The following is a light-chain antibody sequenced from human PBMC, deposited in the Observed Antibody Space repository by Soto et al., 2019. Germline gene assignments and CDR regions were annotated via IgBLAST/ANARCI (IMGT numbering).Light chain of an antibody. CDR3: SSYAGSNVWV. CDR1: SSDVGGYNY. J-gene: IGLJ3*02. Sequence: QSALTQPASVSGSPGQSITISCTGTSSDVGGYNYVSWYQQHPGKAPKLMIYEVNSRPSGVSNRFSGSKSGNTASLTISGLQAEDEADYYCSSYAGSNVWVFGGGTKVTVL. V-gene: IGLV2-14*01. CDR2: EVN.